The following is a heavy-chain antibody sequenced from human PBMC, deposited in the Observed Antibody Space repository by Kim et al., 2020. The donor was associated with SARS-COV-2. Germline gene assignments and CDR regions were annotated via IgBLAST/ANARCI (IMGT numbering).Heavy chain of an antibody. Sequence: SETLSLTCTVSGGSISSYYWSWIRQPPGKGLEWIGYIYYSGSTNYNPSLKSRVTISVDTSKNQFSLKLSSVTAADTAMYYCARGVLRFLEWPGFDYWGQGHLVTVSS. CDR1: GGSISSYY. J-gene: IGHJ4*02. CDR3: ARGVLRFLEWPGFDY. D-gene: IGHD3-3*01. CDR2: IYYSGST. V-gene: IGHV4-59*01.